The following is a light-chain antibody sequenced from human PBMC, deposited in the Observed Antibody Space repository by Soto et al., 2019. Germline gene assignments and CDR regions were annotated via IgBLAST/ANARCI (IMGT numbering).Light chain of an antibody. J-gene: IGKJ1*01. Sequence: DIQMTQSPSSLSESAGDRVTITCRASQGISTYLNWYQQKPGKAPKLLIYAASSLQSGVPSRFSGSGSGTDFTLTISSLQPEDFATYYCQQSYNTPRAFGQGTKVDIK. CDR3: QQSYNTPRA. CDR1: QGISTY. V-gene: IGKV1-39*01. CDR2: AAS.